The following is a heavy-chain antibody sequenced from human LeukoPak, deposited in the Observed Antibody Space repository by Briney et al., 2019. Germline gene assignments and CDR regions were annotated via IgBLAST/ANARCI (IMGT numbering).Heavy chain of an antibody. CDR1: GFSFTNFW. D-gene: IGHD2-8*01. Sequence: QPGGSLRLSCAVSGFSFTNFWMSWVRQAPGRGLEWVANIHPEGNEKYHVESVKGRFTISRDNTKNLLFLQMNGLRAEDTAVYYCVREVYAFDYWGQGTLVTVSS. J-gene: IGHJ4*02. CDR2: IHPEGNEK. CDR3: VREVYAFDY. V-gene: IGHV3-7*03.